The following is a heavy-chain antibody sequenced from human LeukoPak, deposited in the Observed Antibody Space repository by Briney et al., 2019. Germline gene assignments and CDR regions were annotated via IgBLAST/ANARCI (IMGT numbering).Heavy chain of an antibody. V-gene: IGHV4-4*07. D-gene: IGHD3-10*01. CDR3: ARDLGSGVYYYYYMDV. CDR1: GGSISSYY. J-gene: IGHJ6*03. CDR2: IYTSGST. Sequence: SETLSLTCTVSGGSISSYYWSWIRQPAGKGLEWIGRIYTSGSTNYNPSLKSRVTMSVDTSKNQFSLKLSSVTAADTAVYYCARDLGSGVYYYYYMDVWGKGTTVTVSS.